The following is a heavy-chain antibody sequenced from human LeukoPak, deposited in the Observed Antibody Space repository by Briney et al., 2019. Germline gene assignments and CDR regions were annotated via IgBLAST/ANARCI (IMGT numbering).Heavy chain of an antibody. CDR2: ISTYNVNT. V-gene: IGHV1-18*01. D-gene: IGHD3-3*01. CDR3: ARDTSHYYDFWSGDMDV. CDR1: GYTFTVYA. J-gene: IGHJ6*03. Sequence: ASVKVSCKASGYTFTVYAIGWVRQAPGQGLEWLGWISTYNVNTNYARNLQGRVTLTTDTSTSTAYMELSRLRSDDTAVYYCARDTSHYYDFWSGDMDVWGKGTTVTVSS.